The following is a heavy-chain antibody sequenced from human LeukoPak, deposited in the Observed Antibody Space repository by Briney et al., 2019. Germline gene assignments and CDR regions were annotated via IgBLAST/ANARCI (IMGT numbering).Heavy chain of an antibody. V-gene: IGHV1-69*02. CDR2: IIPILGIA. CDR3: ARAYYYDSSGYSDDAFDI. D-gene: IGHD3-22*01. J-gene: IGHJ3*02. Sequence: SVKVSCKASGGTFSSYTISWVRQAPGQGLEWMGRIIPILGIANYAQKFQGRVTITADKSTSTAYMELSSLRSEDTAVYYCARAYYYDSSGYSDDAFDIWGQGTMVTVSS. CDR1: GGTFSSYT.